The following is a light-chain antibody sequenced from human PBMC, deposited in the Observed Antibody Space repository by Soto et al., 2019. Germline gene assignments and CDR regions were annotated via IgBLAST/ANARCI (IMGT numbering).Light chain of an antibody. Sequence: DIVMTQSPDSLAVSLGERATINCKSSQSVLYSSNNKNYLAWYQQKPGQPPKLLIYWASTRESGVPDRFSGSGSGPDFTLTISSLQAEDVAVYYCQQDYSTPPRTFGPGTKVDIK. CDR2: WAS. V-gene: IGKV4-1*01. CDR1: QSVLYSSNNKNY. CDR3: QQDYSTPPRT. J-gene: IGKJ3*01.